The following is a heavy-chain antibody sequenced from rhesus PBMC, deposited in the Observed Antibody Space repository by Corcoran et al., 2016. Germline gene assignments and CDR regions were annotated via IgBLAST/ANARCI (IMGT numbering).Heavy chain of an antibody. D-gene: IGHD5-36*02. CDR3: ARRLATVTLSYFDY. CDR2: IYGGSGST. J-gene: IGHJ4*01. CDR1: GGSISSSNW. Sequence: QVQLQESGPGLVKPSETLSLTCAVSGGSISSSNWWSWIRQLPGKGLELIGYIYGGSGSTSYNPSLKSRVTISTDTSKNQFSLKLSSVTAADTAVYYCARRLATVTLSYFDYWGQGVLVTVSS. V-gene: IGHV4S7*01.